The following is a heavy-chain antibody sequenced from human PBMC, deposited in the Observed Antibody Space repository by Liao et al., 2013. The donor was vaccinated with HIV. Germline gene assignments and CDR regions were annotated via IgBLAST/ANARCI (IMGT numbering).Heavy chain of an antibody. Sequence: QLQLQESGSGLVKPSQTLSLTCAVSGGSISSSGSSWSWIRQPPGKGLECIGYIYHSGSTYYSPSLKSRVSISADTSSNHVSLKLTSVTAADTAVYYCARVQWEPAPNWYSDLWGRGTLVIVSS. V-gene: IGHV4-30-2*01. CDR1: GGSISSSGSS. J-gene: IGHJ2*01. CDR2: IYHSGST. CDR3: ARVQWEPAPNWYSDL. D-gene: IGHD1-26*01.